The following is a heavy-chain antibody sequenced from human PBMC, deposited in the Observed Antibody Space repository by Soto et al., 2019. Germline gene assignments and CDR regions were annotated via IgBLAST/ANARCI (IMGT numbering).Heavy chain of an antibody. Sequence: QVQLQESGPRLMTPSETLTLTCSLSGGSITNHYWGWIRQPPGKGLEFIGRIYPSGRAHYNPSLQSRVTMSVDTSKNQFSLKVNSVTAADTAIYYCARDYDVNTAVDYWYFDLWGRGTLVTVSS. J-gene: IGHJ2*01. CDR1: GGSITNHY. CDR2: IYPSGRA. CDR3: ARDYDVNTAVDYWYFDL. D-gene: IGHD5-18*01. V-gene: IGHV4-4*07.